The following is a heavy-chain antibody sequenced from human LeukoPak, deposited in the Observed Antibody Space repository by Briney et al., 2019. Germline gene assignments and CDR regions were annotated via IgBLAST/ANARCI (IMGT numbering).Heavy chain of an antibody. CDR3: ARGYESAIYYYMDV. Sequence: SQTLSLTCTISGGSISSGSYYWSWIRQPPGKGLEWIGEINHSGSTNYNPSLKSRVTISVDTSKNQFSLKLSSVTAADTAVYYCARGYESAIYYYMDVWGKGTTVTVSS. D-gene: IGHD5-12*01. V-gene: IGHV4-39*07. CDR1: GGSISSGSYY. CDR2: INHSGST. J-gene: IGHJ6*03.